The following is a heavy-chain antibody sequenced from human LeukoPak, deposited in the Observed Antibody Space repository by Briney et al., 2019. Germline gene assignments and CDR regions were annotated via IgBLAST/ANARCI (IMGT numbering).Heavy chain of an antibody. D-gene: IGHD3-3*01. CDR3: ARDGGYYEYFATKYYFDY. CDR1: GFSLSDYY. V-gene: IGHV3-11*04. J-gene: IGHJ4*02. Sequence: GKSLRLSCVASGFSLSDYYMSWIRQAPGKGLEWVSYIGSTIYYADSVKGRFTISRDNAKNSLYLQMNSLRAEDTAVYYCARDGGYYEYFATKYYFDYWGQGTLVTVSS. CDR2: IGSTI.